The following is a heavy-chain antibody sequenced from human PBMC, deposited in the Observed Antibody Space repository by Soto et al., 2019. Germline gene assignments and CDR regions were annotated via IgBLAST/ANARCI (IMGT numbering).Heavy chain of an antibody. CDR3: ARDPPGLYQFDY. CDR1: GYTFTRYG. J-gene: IGHJ4*02. D-gene: IGHD3-16*02. CDR2: INLNNGKT. V-gene: IGHV1-18*04. Sequence: QVQLVQSGAEVKKPRASVKVSCKASGYTFTRYGISWVRQAPGQGPEWMGWINLNNGKTDYQRRLQGRVTMTTDTYTTTVYMELRNLRPDDTAMYYCARDPPGLYQFDYWGQGTLVTVSS.